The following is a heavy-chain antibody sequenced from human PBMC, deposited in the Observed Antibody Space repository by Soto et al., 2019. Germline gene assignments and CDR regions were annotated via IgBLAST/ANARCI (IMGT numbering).Heavy chain of an antibody. CDR3: ARDEGGYDILTGYYKAHHFDY. V-gene: IGHV1-18*01. D-gene: IGHD3-9*01. CDR1: GYTFTHFY. Sequence: QVQLVQSGAEVKKPGGSVKVSCSASGYTFTHFYITWVRQAPGQGLEWMGAISPHNFNTNFAQKFQGRVTLTTDTSTSTAYMELGSLRPDDTAVYYCARDEGGYDILTGYYKAHHFDYWGQGVPVTVS. CDR2: ISPHNFNT. J-gene: IGHJ4*02.